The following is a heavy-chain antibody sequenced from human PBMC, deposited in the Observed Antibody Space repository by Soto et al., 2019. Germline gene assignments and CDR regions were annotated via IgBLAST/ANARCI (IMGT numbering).Heavy chain of an antibody. CDR2: ISYDGSNK. V-gene: IGHV3-30*04. Sequence: GGSLRLSCAASGFTFSSYAMHWVRQAPGKGLEWVAVISYDGSNKYYADSVKGRFTISRDNSKNTLYLQMNSLRAEDTAVYYCARDAHRPAVAGSYYYYGMDVWGQGTTVTVSS. CDR3: ARDAHRPAVAGSYYYYGMDV. CDR1: GFTFSSYA. J-gene: IGHJ6*02. D-gene: IGHD6-19*01.